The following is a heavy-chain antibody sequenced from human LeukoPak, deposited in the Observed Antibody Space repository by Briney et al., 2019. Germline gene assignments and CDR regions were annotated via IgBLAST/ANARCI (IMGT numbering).Heavy chain of an antibody. CDR3: AKSRSSSSTSCYNY. J-gene: IGHJ4*02. D-gene: IGHD2-2*02. CDR1: GFTFSSYA. V-gene: IGHV3-23*01. CDR2: ISGSGDRT. Sequence: PGGSLRLSCAASGFTFSSYAMSWVRQAPGKGLEWVSAISGSGDRTFYADSVKDRFTLSRGDSKDTLYLQMNSLRAEDTAVYYCAKSRSSSSTSCYNYWGQGTLVTVSS.